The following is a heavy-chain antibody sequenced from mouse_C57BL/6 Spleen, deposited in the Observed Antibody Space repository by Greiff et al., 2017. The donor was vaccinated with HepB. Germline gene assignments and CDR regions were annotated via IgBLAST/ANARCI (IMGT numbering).Heavy chain of an antibody. V-gene: IGHV3-6*01. J-gene: IGHJ2*01. Sequence: EVKLLESGPGLVKPSQSLSLTCSVTGYSITSGYYWNWIRQFPGNKLEWMGYISYDGSNNYNPSLKNRISITRDTSKNQFFLKLNSVTTKNTATYYCASEYPTVVAYYFDYWGQGTTLTVSS. CDR1: GYSITSGYY. CDR3: ASEYPTVVAYYFDY. D-gene: IGHD1-1*01. CDR2: ISYDGSN.